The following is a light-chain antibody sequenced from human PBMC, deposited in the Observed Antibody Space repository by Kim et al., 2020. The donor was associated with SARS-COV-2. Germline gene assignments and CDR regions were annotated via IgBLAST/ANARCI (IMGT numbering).Light chain of an antibody. V-gene: IGKV1-16*01. CDR1: QGIRND. J-gene: IGKJ1*01. CDR3: QQYNSYPPT. Sequence: DIRMTQSPSSLSASVGDRVTITCRASQGIRNDLSWFQQKPGQAPKSLISAAFSLQSGVPLRFSGSGSGTDFTLTISSLQPEDFATYYCQQYNSYPPTFGQGTKVDIK. CDR2: AAF.